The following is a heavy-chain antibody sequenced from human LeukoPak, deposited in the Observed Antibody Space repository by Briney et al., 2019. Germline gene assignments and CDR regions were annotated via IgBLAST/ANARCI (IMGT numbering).Heavy chain of an antibody. CDR3: AKDPLTMVRGVTPGTDAFDI. CDR1: GFTFSSYA. CDR2: ISGSGGST. Sequence: HPGGSLRLSCAASGFTFSSYAMSWVRQAPGKGLEWVSAISGSGGSTYYADSVKGRFTISRDNSKNTLYLQMNSLRAEDTAVYYCAKDPLTMVRGVTPGTDAFDIWGQGTMVTVSS. J-gene: IGHJ3*02. V-gene: IGHV3-23*01. D-gene: IGHD3-10*01.